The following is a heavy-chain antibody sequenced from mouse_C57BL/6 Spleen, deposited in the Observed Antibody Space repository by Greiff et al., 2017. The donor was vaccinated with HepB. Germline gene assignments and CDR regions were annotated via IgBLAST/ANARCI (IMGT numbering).Heavy chain of an antibody. D-gene: IGHD2-3*01. CDR1: GYTFTDYY. CDR3: ARRGLLRPFAY. V-gene: IGHV1-26*01. CDR2: INPNNGGT. J-gene: IGHJ3*01. Sequence: EVQLQQSGPELVKPGASVKISCKASGYTFTDYYMNWVKQSHGKSLEWIGDINPNNGGTSYNQKFKGKATLTVDKSSSTAYMELRSLTSEDSAVYYCARRGLLRPFAYWGQGTLVTVSA.